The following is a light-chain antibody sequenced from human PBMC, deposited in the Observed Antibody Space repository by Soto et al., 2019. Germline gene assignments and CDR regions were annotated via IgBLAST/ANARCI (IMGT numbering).Light chain of an antibody. V-gene: IGLV2-14*03. CDR1: ISDVGSYNY. CDR2: DVS. Sequence: QSVLTQPASVSGSPGQSITISCTGTISDVGSYNYVSWYQQYPGKAPKLMIYDVSTRPSGVSDRFSGSKSGNTASLTISGLRAGDEADYYCGSYTTSSNYVFGTGTKLTVL. J-gene: IGLJ1*01. CDR3: GSYTTSSNYV.